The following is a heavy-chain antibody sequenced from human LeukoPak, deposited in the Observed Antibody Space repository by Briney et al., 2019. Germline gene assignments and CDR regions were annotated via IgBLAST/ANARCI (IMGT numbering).Heavy chain of an antibody. CDR2: INPNSGGT. J-gene: IGHJ5*02. Sequence: ASVKVSCKASGYTFTGYYMHRVRQAPGQGLEWMGWINPNSGGTNYAQKFQGRVTMTRDTSISTAYMELSRLRSDDTAVYYCARVDGGGKTVRFDPWGQGTLVTVSS. CDR1: GYTFTGYY. CDR3: ARVDGGGKTVRFDP. V-gene: IGHV1-2*02. D-gene: IGHD1-1*01.